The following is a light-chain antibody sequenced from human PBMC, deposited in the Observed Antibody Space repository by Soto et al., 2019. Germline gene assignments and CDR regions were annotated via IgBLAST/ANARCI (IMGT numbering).Light chain of an antibody. Sequence: EIVLPQSPATLSLSPGERATLSCRASQSVSSYLAWYQQKPGQAPRLLIYDASNRATGIPDRFRGSGSGTDFALTTSSLEPADFAVYYCQQGTDWPPGTFGQGTKVDIK. CDR3: QQGTDWPPGT. CDR1: QSVSSY. J-gene: IGKJ1*01. CDR2: DAS. V-gene: IGKV3-11*01.